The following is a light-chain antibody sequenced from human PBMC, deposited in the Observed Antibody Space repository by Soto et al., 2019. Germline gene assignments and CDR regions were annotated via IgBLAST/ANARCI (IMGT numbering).Light chain of an antibody. Sequence: QSVLTQPPSASGTPGQRVTISCSGSSSNIGSNTVNWYQQLPGTAPKLLIYNNNQRPSGVPDRFSGSKSGTSASLAISGLQSEDEADYYCAAWDDSLNGYVFGTGTKVPS. J-gene: IGLJ1*01. CDR3: AAWDDSLNGYV. V-gene: IGLV1-44*01. CDR2: NNN. CDR1: SSNIGSNT.